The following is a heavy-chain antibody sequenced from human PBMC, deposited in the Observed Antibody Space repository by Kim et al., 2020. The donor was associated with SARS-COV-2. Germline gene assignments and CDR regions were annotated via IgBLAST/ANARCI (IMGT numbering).Heavy chain of an antibody. V-gene: IGHV3-7*03. J-gene: IGHJ4*02. D-gene: IGHD3-16*01. Sequence: DGNEKYYVDSVKGRFTSSRDNAKNSLYLQMNRLRVEDTAVYYCTRAGGWYWGQGSLVTVSS. CDR2: DGNEK. CDR3: TRAGGWY.